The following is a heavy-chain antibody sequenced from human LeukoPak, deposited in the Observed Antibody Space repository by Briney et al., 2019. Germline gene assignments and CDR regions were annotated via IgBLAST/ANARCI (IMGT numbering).Heavy chain of an antibody. CDR1: GFTFNDYA. J-gene: IGHJ4*02. CDR3: AKDTRQYSTSGEFDY. D-gene: IGHD6-6*01. V-gene: IGHV3-9*03. CDR2: ISWNSGSI. Sequence: GGSLRLSCAASGFTFNDYAMHWVRQAPGKGLEWVSGISWNSGSIGYADSVKGRFTISRDNAKNSLYLQMNSLRAEDMALYYCAKDTRQYSTSGEFDYWGQGTLVTVSS.